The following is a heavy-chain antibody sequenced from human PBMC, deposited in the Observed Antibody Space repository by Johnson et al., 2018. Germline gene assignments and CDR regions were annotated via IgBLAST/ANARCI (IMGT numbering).Heavy chain of an antibody. Sequence: VQLVQSGGGLVQPGGSLRLSCAASGFTFSTHNMNWVRQAPGKGLEWVSHITSSGFLTHYADSVQGRFIISRDNAKQSLYLPLNSLRDGDTAVYYCTRAGGGGAHHVEYLQYWGQGTMVTVSS. D-gene: IGHD1-26*01. CDR2: ITSSGFLT. V-gene: IGHV3-48*02. CDR1: GFTFSTHN. CDR3: TRAGGGGAHHVEYLQY. J-gene: IGHJ1*01.